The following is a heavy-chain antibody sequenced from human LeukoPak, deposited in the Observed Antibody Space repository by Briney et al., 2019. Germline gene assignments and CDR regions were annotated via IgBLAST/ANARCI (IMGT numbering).Heavy chain of an antibody. V-gene: IGHV3-48*01. D-gene: IGHD6-6*01. J-gene: IGHJ4*02. CDR2: ISSSSSTI. CDR3: ARSEQLPPDY. Sequence: GGSLVLSCAASGFTFSSYSMNWVRPAPGKGLEGVSYISSSSSTIYYADSVKGRFTISRNNAKNSLYLQMNSLRAEDTAVYYCARSEQLPPDYWGQGTLVTVSS. CDR1: GFTFSSYS.